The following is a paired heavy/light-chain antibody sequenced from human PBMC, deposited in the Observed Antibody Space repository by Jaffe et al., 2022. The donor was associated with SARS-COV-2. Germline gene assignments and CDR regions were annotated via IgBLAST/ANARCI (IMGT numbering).Light chain of an antibody. CDR2: AAS. CDR3: QQSYSSPPVT. Sequence: DIQMTQSPSSLSASVGDRVIITCRASQSISTYLNWYQQKPGKAPKLLISAASSLQSGVPSRFSGSGSGTDFTLTISSLQPEDFATYYCQQSYSSPPVTFGQGTRLEIK. V-gene: IGKV1-39*01. J-gene: IGKJ5*01. CDR1: QSISTY.
Heavy chain of an antibody. CDR2: ITDSGDKA. D-gene: IGHD6-19*01. CDR3: AKDSRRSSGWYYFDS. CDR1: GFTFSYFA. J-gene: IGHJ4*02. Sequence: EVQLLESGGGLIQPGGSLRLSCAASGFTFSYFAMGWVRQAPGKGLEWVSCITDSGDKAYYADSVRGRFTISRDNSKNTLYLQMNSLRAEDTAVYYCAKDSRRSSGWYYFDSWGQGILVSVSS. V-gene: IGHV3-23*01.